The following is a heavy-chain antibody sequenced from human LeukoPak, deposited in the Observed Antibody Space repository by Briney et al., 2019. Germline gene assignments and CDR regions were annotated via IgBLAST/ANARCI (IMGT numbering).Heavy chain of an antibody. V-gene: IGHV3-66*02. CDR2: IYSGGTT. CDR1: GFTVSNNY. D-gene: IGHD5-18*01. Sequence: GGSLRLSCAASGFTVSNNYLHWVRQAPGKGLEWVSVIYSGGTTYYANSVKGRFTISRDNSKNTLYLQMNSLRAEDTAVYYCATGYSKSYYFDYWGQGTLVTVSS. CDR3: ATGYSKSYYFDY. J-gene: IGHJ4*02.